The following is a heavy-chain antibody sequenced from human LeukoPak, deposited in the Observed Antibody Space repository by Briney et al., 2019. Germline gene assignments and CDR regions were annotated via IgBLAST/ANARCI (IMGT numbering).Heavy chain of an antibody. CDR1: GFTFGSYA. CDR3: AKVTTVVCFDY. D-gene: IGHD4-23*01. Sequence: PGGSLRLSCAASGFTFGSYAMSWVRQAPGKGLEWVSAISDSGGSTYYADSVKGRFTISRDNSKNTLYLQMNSLRAEDTAIYYCAKVTTVVCFDYWGQGTLVTVSS. J-gene: IGHJ4*02. V-gene: IGHV3-23*01. CDR2: ISDSGGST.